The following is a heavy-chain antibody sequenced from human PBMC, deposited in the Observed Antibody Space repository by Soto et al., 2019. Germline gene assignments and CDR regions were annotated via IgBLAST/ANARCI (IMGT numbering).Heavy chain of an antibody. V-gene: IGHV3-11*06. CDR1: GFTFSDFY. D-gene: IGHD6-13*01. J-gene: IGHJ6*02. CDR3: ARGSSVRGMNV. CDR2: ISGTDPYM. Sequence: GGSLRLSCAESGFTFSDFYMSWVRQAPGKGLEWVAYISGTDPYMKYADDVRGRFTISRDNAKNSVYLQMNSLRDDDTAVYYCARGSSVRGMNVWGQGTTVTVSS.